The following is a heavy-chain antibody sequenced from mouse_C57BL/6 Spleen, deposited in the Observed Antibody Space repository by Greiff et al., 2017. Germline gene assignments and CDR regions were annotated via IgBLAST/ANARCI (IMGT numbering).Heavy chain of an antibody. J-gene: IGHJ2*01. V-gene: IGHV1-80*01. Sequence: ESGAELVKPGASVKISCKASGYAFSSYWMNWVKQRPGKGLEWIGQIYPGDGDTNYNGKFKGKATLTADKSSSTAYMQLSSLTSEDSAVYFCAQTAQATPFDYWGQGTTLTVSS. CDR1: GYAFSSYW. CDR2: IYPGDGDT. CDR3: AQTAQATPFDY. D-gene: IGHD3-2*02.